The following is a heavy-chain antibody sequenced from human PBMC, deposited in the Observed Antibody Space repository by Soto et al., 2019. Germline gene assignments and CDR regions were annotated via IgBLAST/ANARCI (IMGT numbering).Heavy chain of an antibody. Sequence: EVQLVESGGGLVQPGESLRLSCAASGFTFGYYWMHWVRQAPGKGLVWVSRIHSDGSSTTYADSVKGRFTISRDNAMNTVYLQMNSLRAEDTAVYYCARGDRGAFDLWGQGTVVTVSS. CDR2: IHSDGSST. CDR1: GFTFGYYW. V-gene: IGHV3-74*03. CDR3: ARGDRGAFDL. J-gene: IGHJ3*01. D-gene: IGHD1-26*01.